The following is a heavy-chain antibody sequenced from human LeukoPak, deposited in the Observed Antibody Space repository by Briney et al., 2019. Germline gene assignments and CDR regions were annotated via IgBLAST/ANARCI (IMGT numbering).Heavy chain of an antibody. D-gene: IGHD2-15*01. Sequence: GGSLRLSCVASGLTFSVSGMHWVRQAPGQGLEWVSAITGNSDSTYYTDPVKGRFTISRDNSKNTLYLQMNNLRAEDTAIYYCAKRSCSGTTCYPLDYWGQGTLVTVSA. V-gene: IGHV3-23*01. CDR1: GLTFSVSG. CDR3: AKRSCSGTTCYPLDY. J-gene: IGHJ4*02. CDR2: ITGNSDST.